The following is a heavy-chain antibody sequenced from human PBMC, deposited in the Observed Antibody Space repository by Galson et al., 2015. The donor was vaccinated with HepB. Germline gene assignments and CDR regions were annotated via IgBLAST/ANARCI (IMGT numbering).Heavy chain of an antibody. Sequence: SVKVSCKASGYTFTSYDINWVRQATGQGLEWMGGIIPILGIANCAQKFQGRVTITADKSTSTAYMELSSLRSEDTAVYYCARGPLVVPAAYYYYYYMDVWGKGTTVTVSS. CDR2: IIPILGIA. V-gene: IGHV1-69*10. CDR3: ARGPLVVPAAYYYYYYMDV. CDR1: GYTFTSYD. D-gene: IGHD2-2*01. J-gene: IGHJ6*03.